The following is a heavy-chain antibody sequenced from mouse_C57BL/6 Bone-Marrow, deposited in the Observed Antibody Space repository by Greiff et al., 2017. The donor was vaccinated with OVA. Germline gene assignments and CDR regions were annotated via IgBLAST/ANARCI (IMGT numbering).Heavy chain of an antibody. CDR2: IYPGDGDT. D-gene: IGHD1-1*01. CDR1: GYAFSSYW. Sequence: QVQLKQSGAELVKPGASVKISCKASGYAFSSYWMNWVKQRPGKGLEWIGQIYPGDGDTNYNGKFKGKATLTADKSSSTAYMQLSSLTSEDSAVYFCARRIGPTGYYFDYWGQGTTLTVSS. CDR3: ARRIGPTGYYFDY. J-gene: IGHJ2*01. V-gene: IGHV1-80*01.